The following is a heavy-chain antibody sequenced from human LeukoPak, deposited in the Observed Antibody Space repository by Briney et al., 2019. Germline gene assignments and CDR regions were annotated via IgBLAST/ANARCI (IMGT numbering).Heavy chain of an antibody. D-gene: IGHD1-26*01. CDR1: GFTITTYA. J-gene: IGHJ4*02. V-gene: IGHV3-23*01. Sequence: RAGGSLRLSCAASGFTITTYAVNWVRQPPGKGLEWVSGIGGGGTESYADSVKGRFIISSDNSQNLVHLQMNSLTVEDTAVYYCARAQGALDYWGQGTLVTVSS. CDR3: ARAQGALDY. CDR2: IGGGGTE.